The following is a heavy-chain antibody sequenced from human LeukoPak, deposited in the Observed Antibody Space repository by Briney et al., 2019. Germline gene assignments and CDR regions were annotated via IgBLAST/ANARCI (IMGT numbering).Heavy chain of an antibody. Sequence: GGSLRLSCAASGFTISSYYMTWVCQAPGKGLQWVANIKHDGRDKFYVDSVKGRFTISRDNSKNSVYLQMNSLRAEDTAVYYCARESNWGGDAFDIWGQGTMVTVSS. CDR1: GFTISSYY. J-gene: IGHJ3*02. V-gene: IGHV3-7*01. CDR3: ARESNWGGDAFDI. CDR2: IKHDGRDK. D-gene: IGHD7-27*01.